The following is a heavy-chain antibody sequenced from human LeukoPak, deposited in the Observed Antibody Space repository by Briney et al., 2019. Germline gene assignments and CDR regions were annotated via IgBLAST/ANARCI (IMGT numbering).Heavy chain of an antibody. J-gene: IGHJ4*02. CDR3: ARDYYDSSDYPSTFDS. CDR2: ISPSGGST. D-gene: IGHD3-22*01. CDR1: GYSFTSYY. V-gene: IGHV1-46*01. Sequence: ASVEVSCKASGYSFTSYYMHWVRQAPGQGLEWMGIISPSGGSTSYAQKFQGRVTMTRDTSTSTVYMQLSSLGSEDTAVYYCARDYYDSSDYPSTFDSWGQGTLVSVSS.